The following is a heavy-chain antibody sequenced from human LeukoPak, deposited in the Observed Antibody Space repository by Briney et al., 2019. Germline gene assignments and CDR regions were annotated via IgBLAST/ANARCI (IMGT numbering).Heavy chain of an antibody. CDR1: GFTFSNYW. CDR3: AKDQGGLGGDYDLDY. D-gene: IGHD4-17*01. V-gene: IGHV3-7*01. CDR2: INQDGSET. J-gene: IGHJ4*02. Sequence: PGGSLRLSCAASGFTFSNYWMNWVRQAPGEGLEWVANINQDGSETYYVDSVKGRFTISRDNAKNSLYLQMNSLRAEDTAVYYCAKDQGGLGGDYDLDYWGQGALVTVSS.